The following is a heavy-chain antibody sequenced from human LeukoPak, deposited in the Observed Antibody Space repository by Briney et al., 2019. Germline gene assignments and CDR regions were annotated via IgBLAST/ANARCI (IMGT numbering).Heavy chain of an antibody. CDR2: IIPIFGTA. CDR1: GGTFSSYA. CDR3: ATDRGFGVGATDY. V-gene: IGHV1-69*06. D-gene: IGHD3-3*01. J-gene: IGHJ4*02. Sequence: SVKVSCKASGGTFSSYAISWVRQAPGQGLEWMGGIIPIFGTANYAQKFQGRVTMTEDTSTDTAYMELSSLRSEDTAVYYCATDRGFGVGATDYWGQGTLVTVSS.